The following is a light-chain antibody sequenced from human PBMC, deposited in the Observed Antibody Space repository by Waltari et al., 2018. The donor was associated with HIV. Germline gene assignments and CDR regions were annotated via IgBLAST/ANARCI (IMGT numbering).Light chain of an antibody. V-gene: IGKV3-15*01. CDR1: QNVITN. CDR2: GAS. CDR3: QQYNGWPRT. J-gene: IGKJ1*01. Sequence: EIVMTQSPATLSVSTGERVNLSCSASQNVITNLAWYQQKPGQAPSLLIYGASTRASGIPARFTGGGSGSDFTLTINSLQSEDCGLYYCQQYNGWPRTFGQGTKV.